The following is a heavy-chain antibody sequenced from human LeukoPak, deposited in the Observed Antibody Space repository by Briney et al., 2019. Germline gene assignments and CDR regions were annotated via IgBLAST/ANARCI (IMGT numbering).Heavy chain of an antibody. Sequence: GGSLRLSCAASGFTFDDYAMHWVRQAPGKGLEWVSLISGDGGSTYYADSVKGRFTISRDNSKNTLYLQMNSLRAEDTAVYYCAKGSHTHIVVVTAILLDYWGQGTLVTVSS. CDR3: AKGSHTHIVVVTAILLDY. J-gene: IGHJ4*02. D-gene: IGHD2-21*02. CDR2: ISGDGGST. V-gene: IGHV3-43*02. CDR1: GFTFDDYA.